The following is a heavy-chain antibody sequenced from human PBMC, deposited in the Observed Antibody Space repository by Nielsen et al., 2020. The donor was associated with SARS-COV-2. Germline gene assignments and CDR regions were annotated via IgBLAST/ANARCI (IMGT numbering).Heavy chain of an antibody. D-gene: IGHD2-8*02. J-gene: IGHJ2*01. CDR1: GFRFSDSS. V-gene: IGHV3-73*01. CDR2: MRSKANDYAT. CDR3: ARDRVLENPYWYFDL. Sequence: GESLKISCAASGFRFSDSSMNWVRQASGKGLEWLGRMRSKANDYATEYPASVKGRFFISRDDSKNTAYLLMNSLKTDDTAVYYCARDRVLENPYWYFDLWGRGTLVTVSS.